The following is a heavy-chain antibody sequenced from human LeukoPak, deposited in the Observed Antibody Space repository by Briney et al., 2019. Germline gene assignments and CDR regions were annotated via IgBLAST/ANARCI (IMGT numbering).Heavy chain of an antibody. D-gene: IGHD3-10*01. Sequence: GGSLRLSCVASGFTFNKYGIHWVRQAPGKGLEWVAVIWNDGSNEYYADSVKGRLAISRDNDKNTVNLRMNSLRAEDTAVYYCARDGSGLAVRGWFDCWGQGTLVTVSS. CDR2: IWNDGSNE. V-gene: IGHV3-33*01. CDR3: ARDGSGLAVRGWFDC. J-gene: IGHJ5*01. CDR1: GFTFNKYG.